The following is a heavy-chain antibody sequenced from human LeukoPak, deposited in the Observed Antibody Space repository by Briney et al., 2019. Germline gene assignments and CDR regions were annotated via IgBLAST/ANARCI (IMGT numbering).Heavy chain of an antibody. J-gene: IGHJ4*02. CDR2: INHSGST. Sequence: SETLFLTCAVYGGSFSGYYWSWIRQPPGKGLEWIGEINHSGSTNYNPSLKSRVTISVDTSKNQFSLKLSSVTAADTAVYYCASRGSYDFWSGYYSLNYWGQGTLVTVSS. CDR1: GGSFSGYY. V-gene: IGHV4-34*01. CDR3: ASRGSYDFWSGYYSLNY. D-gene: IGHD3-3*01.